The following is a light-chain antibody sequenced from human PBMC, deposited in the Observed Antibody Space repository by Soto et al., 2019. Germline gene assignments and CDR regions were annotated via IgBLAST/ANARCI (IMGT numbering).Light chain of an antibody. CDR2: AAS. CDR1: QNIITF. J-gene: IGKJ5*01. CDR3: QQGYDTPIT. V-gene: IGKV1-39*01. Sequence: DIEMTQSPSSLSASVGDIVTITCRASQNIITFLNWYQQKPGQAPKLLIYAASSLQSGVPSRFSGRGSGTDCTLTITSLQPEDFATYFCQQGYDTPITLGQGTRLEIK.